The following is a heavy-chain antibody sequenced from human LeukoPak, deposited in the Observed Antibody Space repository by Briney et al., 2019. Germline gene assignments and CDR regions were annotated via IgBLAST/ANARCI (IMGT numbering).Heavy chain of an antibody. CDR3: AREGGLRYFDWLFDYFDY. Sequence: SETLSLTCAVYGGSFSGYYWSWIRQPPGKGLEWIGEINHSGSTNYNPSLKSRVTISVDTSKNQFSLKLSSVTAADTAVYYCAREGGLRYFDWLFDYFDYWGQGTLVTVSS. CDR1: GGSFSGYY. J-gene: IGHJ4*02. CDR2: INHSGST. D-gene: IGHD3-9*01. V-gene: IGHV4-34*01.